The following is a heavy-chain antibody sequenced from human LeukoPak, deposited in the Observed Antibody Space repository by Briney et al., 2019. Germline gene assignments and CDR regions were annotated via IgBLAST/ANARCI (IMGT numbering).Heavy chain of an antibody. CDR2: INHSGST. Sequence: GSLRLSCAASGFTFSDYYMSWLRQPPGKGLEWIGEINHSGSTNYNPSLKSRVTISVDTSKNQFSLKLSSVTAADTAVYYCARNGHYDSSRNYYFDYWGQGTLVTVSS. CDR3: ARNGHYDSSRNYYFDY. J-gene: IGHJ4*02. V-gene: IGHV4-34*01. CDR1: GFTFSDYY. D-gene: IGHD3-22*01.